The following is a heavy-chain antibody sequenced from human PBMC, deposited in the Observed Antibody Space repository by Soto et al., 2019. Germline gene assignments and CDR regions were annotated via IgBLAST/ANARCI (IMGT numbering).Heavy chain of an antibody. J-gene: IGHJ4*02. CDR3: ARDTALTLVTPLVY. CDR2: INASNGNT. CDR1: GYTFRAYP. D-gene: IGHD2-21*02. V-gene: IGHV1-3*01. Sequence: QVQLVQSGAEVKKPGASVKVSCKASGYTFRAYPIYWVRQAPGQRLECMGWINASNGNTRYSEKFEGRVTFTRDTSATTAYMEFSSLRSEDTAVYFCARDTALTLVTPLVYWGQGTPVNVSS.